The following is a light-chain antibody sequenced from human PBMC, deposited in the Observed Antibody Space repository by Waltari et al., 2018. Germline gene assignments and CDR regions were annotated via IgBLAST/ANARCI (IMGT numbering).Light chain of an antibody. Sequence: QSGLTQPPSVSWAPGQTVPISCTGSSSNIGAGYDVHWYQLLHGTAPKLLINVNSNRPSGVPDRFSGSKSGTSASLAITGLQAEDEADYYCQSYDSSLSGSVFGGGTKLTVL. CDR3: QSYDSSLSGSV. CDR2: VNS. CDR1: SSNIGAGYD. J-gene: IGLJ3*02. V-gene: IGLV1-40*01.